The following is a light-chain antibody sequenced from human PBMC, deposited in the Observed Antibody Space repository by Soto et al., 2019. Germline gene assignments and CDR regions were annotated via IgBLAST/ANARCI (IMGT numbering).Light chain of an antibody. V-gene: IGLV2-11*01. CDR2: DVS. Sequence: QSVLTQPPSASGSPGQSVTISCTGTSSDVGGYDYVSWYQQHPGKAPKLMIYDVSKRPSGVPDRFSGSKSGNTASLTISGLQAEDEADYYCCSYAGSYTSDVVFGGGTKLTVL. CDR3: CSYAGSYTSDVV. J-gene: IGLJ2*01. CDR1: SSDVGGYDY.